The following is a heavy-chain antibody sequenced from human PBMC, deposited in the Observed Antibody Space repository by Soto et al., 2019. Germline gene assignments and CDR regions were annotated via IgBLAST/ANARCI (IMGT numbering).Heavy chain of an antibody. J-gene: IGHJ5*02. CDR2: ISSSGSTI. CDR3: ARGYCSGGSCYGSPFDP. Sequence: RGSLRLSCSASGFTFSSYEMNWGRQAPGKGLEWVSYISSSGSTIYYADSVKGRFTISRDNAKNSLYLQMNSLRAEDTAVYYCARGYCSGGSCYGSPFDPWGQGTLVTVSS. V-gene: IGHV3-48*03. CDR1: GFTFSSYE. D-gene: IGHD2-15*01.